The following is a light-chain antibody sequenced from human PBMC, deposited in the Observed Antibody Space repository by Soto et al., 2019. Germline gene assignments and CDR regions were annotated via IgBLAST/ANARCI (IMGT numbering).Light chain of an antibody. V-gene: IGKV1-5*03. Sequence: EIQMTHSPSTLCVSVGGRVPITRRARLSVVDWLAWYQQKPGKAPKVLIYKASTLDSGVPSRFSASGSGTEFTLTISRLQPEDFATYYCQQYNSFLYTFGQGTKVDIK. CDR3: QQYNSFLYT. J-gene: IGKJ2*01. CDR2: KAS. CDR1: LSVVDW.